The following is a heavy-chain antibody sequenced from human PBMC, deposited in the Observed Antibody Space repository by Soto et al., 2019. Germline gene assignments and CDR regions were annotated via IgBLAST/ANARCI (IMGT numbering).Heavy chain of an antibody. D-gene: IGHD3-10*01. Sequence: SETLSLTCVVSGGSITIGGDSWSWIRQPPGKGLEWIGNIHHSVGTHQNPSLKSRVTMSIDRSKNQFSLTMTSVTAADTAVYYWSRDYSGSGRFDHWGQGTLVTVSS. CDR1: GGSITIGGDS. CDR3: SRDYSGSGRFDH. V-gene: IGHV4-30-2*01. J-gene: IGHJ4*02. CDR2: IHHSVGT.